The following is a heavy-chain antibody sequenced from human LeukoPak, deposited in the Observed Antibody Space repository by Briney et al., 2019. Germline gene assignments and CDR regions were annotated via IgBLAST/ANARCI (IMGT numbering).Heavy chain of an antibody. J-gene: IGHJ4*02. D-gene: IGHD6-19*01. CDR3: ARGSSGWEY. V-gene: IGHV4-61*02. Sequence: PSETLSLTCTVSGGSISSGSYYWSWIRQPAGKGLEWIGRIYTSGSTNYNPSLKSRVTISVDTSKNQFSLKLSSVTAADTAVYYCARGSSGWEYWGQGTLVTVSS. CDR1: GGSISSGSYY. CDR2: IYTSGST.